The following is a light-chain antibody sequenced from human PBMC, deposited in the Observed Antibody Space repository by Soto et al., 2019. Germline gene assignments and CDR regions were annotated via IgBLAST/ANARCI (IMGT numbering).Light chain of an antibody. CDR1: QDIDNN. CDR2: DAS. CDR3: QQYDDFPYT. V-gene: IGKV1-33*01. Sequence: DIQMTQSPSSLSASVGDRVTITCQASQDIDNNLNWYQQRSGKAPKVLIYDASNLKGVVPSRFSGSGSGTDYTFTISSLQPEDIATYYCQQYDDFPYTFGQGTKLEI. J-gene: IGKJ2*01.